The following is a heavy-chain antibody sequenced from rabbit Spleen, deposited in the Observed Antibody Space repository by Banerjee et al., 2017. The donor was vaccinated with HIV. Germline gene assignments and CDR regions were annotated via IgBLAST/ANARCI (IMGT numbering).Heavy chain of an antibody. V-gene: IGHV1S40*01. Sequence: QSLEESGGDLVKPGASLTLTCTASGFTFISYSISWVRQAPGKGLEWIAWIGGGSSGSTWYASWAKGRFTISKTSSTTVTLQMTSLTAADTATYFCTRQSDLWGQGTLVTVS. J-gene: IGHJ3*01. CDR1: GFTFISYS. CDR3: TRQSDL. CDR2: IGGGSSGST. D-gene: IGHD2-1*01.